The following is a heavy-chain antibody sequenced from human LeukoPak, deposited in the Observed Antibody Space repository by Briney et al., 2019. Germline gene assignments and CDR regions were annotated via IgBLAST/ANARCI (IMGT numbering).Heavy chain of an antibody. J-gene: IGHJ4*02. CDR3: ALLGRELTLDY. Sequence: GGSLRLSCAASGFTFSSYAMSWVRRAQGKGLEWVSAISGSGGSTYYADSVKGRFTISRDNSKNTLYLQMNSLRAEDTAVYYCALLGRELTLDYLGQGTLVTVSS. D-gene: IGHD1-26*01. CDR2: ISGSGGST. V-gene: IGHV3-23*01. CDR1: GFTFSSYA.